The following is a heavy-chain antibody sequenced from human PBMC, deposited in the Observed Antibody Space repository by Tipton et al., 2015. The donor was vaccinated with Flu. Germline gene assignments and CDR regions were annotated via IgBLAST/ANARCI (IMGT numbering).Heavy chain of an antibody. CDR3: AKSGSYLEYLQH. CDR1: GGSITTSGYF. J-gene: IGHJ1*01. CDR2: LYYSGGA. V-gene: IGHV4-39*07. D-gene: IGHD1-26*01. Sequence: TLSLTCTVSGGSITTSGYFWSWLRQPPGKGLEWIGSLYYSGGAHHNPSLTSRVAISGDTSNNHFSLQLTSVSAPDTAVYYCAKSGSYLEYLQHWGQGTLVTVSS.